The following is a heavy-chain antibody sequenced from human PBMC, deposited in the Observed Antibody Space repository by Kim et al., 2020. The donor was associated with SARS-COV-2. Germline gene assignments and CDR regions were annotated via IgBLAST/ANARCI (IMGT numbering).Heavy chain of an antibody. Sequence: SETLSLTCTVSGGSITNFYWSWIRQPPGKRLEWIGYIYDSESVTYNPSLKSRVTMSVDTSKNQFSLRLTSVTAADTAFYYCARGGYYYKSDFDYWGQGIPVTVSS. J-gene: IGHJ4*02. CDR1: GGSITNFY. D-gene: IGHD3-22*01. CDR2: IYDSESV. V-gene: IGHV4-4*09. CDR3: ARGGYYYKSDFDY.